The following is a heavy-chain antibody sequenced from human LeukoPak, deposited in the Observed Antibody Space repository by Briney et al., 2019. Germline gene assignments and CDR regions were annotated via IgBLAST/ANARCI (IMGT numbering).Heavy chain of an antibody. Sequence: GGSLRLSCAASGFTFSSYSMNWVRQAPGKGLEWVSYISISSSTKYYADSVKGRFTISRDNAKNSLYLQMNSLRAEDTAVYYCARVSGSSSWYGVDYWGQGTLVTVSS. CDR2: ISISSSTK. D-gene: IGHD6-13*01. CDR1: GFTFSSYS. J-gene: IGHJ4*02. CDR3: ARVSGSSSWYGVDY. V-gene: IGHV3-48*04.